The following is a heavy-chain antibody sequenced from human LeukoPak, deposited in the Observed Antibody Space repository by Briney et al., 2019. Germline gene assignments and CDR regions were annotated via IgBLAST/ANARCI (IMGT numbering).Heavy chain of an antibody. CDR1: GGSISSYY. D-gene: IGHD6-19*01. CDR2: INHSGST. Sequence: SETLSLTCTVSGGSISSYYWSWIRQPPGKGLEWIGEINHSGSTNYNPSLKSRVTISVDTSKNQFSLKLSSVTAADTAVYYCARVTGYSSGWKRGEVDYWGQGTLVTVSS. V-gene: IGHV4-34*01. CDR3: ARVTGYSSGWKRGEVDY. J-gene: IGHJ4*02.